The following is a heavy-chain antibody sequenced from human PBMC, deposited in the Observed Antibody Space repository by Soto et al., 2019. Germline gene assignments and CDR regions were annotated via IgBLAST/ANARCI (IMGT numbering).Heavy chain of an antibody. CDR3: ARDHSYYDSSAYKWFDP. V-gene: IGHV4-4*07. CDR2: IYTIGST. Sequence: SETLSLTCTVSGGSISSYYWSWIRQPAGKGLEWIGRIYTIGSTNYNPSLKSRVTMSLDTSKNQFSLKLSSVTAADTAVYYCARDHSYYDSSAYKWFDPWGQGTLVTVSS. D-gene: IGHD3-22*01. J-gene: IGHJ5*02. CDR1: GGSISSYY.